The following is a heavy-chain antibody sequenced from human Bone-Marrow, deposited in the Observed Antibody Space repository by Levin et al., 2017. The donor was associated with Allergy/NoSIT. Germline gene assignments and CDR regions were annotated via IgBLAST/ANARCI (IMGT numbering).Heavy chain of an antibody. CDR2: INWNGGST. CDR3: ARVSSIPQNPHMVRGVELFYYGMDV. J-gene: IGHJ6*02. V-gene: IGHV3-20*01. Sequence: GASVKVSCAASGFTFDDYGMSWVRQAPGKGLEWVSGINWNGGSTGYADSVKGRFTISRDNAKNSLYLQMNSLRAEDTALYHCARVSSIPQNPHMVRGVELFYYGMDVWGQGTTVTVSS. CDR1: GFTFDDYG. D-gene: IGHD3-10*01.